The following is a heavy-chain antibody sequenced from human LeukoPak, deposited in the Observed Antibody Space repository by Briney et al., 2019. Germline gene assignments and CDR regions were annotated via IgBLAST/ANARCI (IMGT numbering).Heavy chain of an antibody. J-gene: IGHJ6*02. CDR3: ATWAFYHSLDV. CDR1: GFTFDAYA. V-gene: IGHV3-43*02. Sequence: GGSLRLSCEASGFTFDAYAMHWVRQAPGKGPEWVSLINKDGSATYYADSVKGRFTISRDNSKNSLYLQMNSLRSEDTALYYCATWAFYHSLDVWGQGTTVTVSS. D-gene: IGHD1-26*01. CDR2: INKDGSAT.